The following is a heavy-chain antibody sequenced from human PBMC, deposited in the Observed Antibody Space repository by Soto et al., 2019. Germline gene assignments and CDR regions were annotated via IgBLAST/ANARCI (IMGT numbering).Heavy chain of an antibody. CDR3: ARDESSGWPLFQI. J-gene: IGHJ3*02. D-gene: IGHD6-19*01. V-gene: IGHV1-18*03. CDR1: GYTFTSYG. CDR2: ISAYNSNT. Sequence: ASVKVSCKASGYTFTSYGISWVRQAPGQGHEKMGWISAYNSNTNYTQKLQGRVTMTTVTSTSTAYLELRSLRSVVMAVYYCARDESSGWPLFQIWGQGTMVTVSS.